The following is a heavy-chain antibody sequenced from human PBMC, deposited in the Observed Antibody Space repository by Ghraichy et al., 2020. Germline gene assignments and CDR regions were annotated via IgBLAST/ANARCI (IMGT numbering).Heavy chain of an antibody. CDR1: GFTFSNYY. Sequence: LSLTCAASGFTFSNYYMSWIRQAPGKGLEWVSYISSTSSYTNYADSVKGRFTISRDNAKSSLYLHMNSLRVEDTAVYYCARDLYTTSWHFDYWGQGTLVTVSS. D-gene: IGHD6-6*01. V-gene: IGHV3-11*05. J-gene: IGHJ4*02. CDR3: ARDLYTTSWHFDY. CDR2: ISSTSSYT.